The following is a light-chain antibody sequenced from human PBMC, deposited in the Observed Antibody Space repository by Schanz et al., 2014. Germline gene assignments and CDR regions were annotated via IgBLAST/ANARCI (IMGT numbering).Light chain of an antibody. Sequence: QSVLTQPPSVSGAPGQRVTISCTGSSSNIGAGYDVHWYQQLPGTAPKLLIYGNSNRPSGVPDRFSGSKSGTSASLAITGLQAEHEADYYCQSYDRSLSGSGVFGGGTKLTVL. CDR2: GNS. J-gene: IGLJ2*01. CDR3: QSYDRSLSGSGV. V-gene: IGLV1-40*01. CDR1: SSNIGAGYD.